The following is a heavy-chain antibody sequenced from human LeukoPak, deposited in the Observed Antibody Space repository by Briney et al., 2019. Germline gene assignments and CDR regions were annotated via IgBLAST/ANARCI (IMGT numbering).Heavy chain of an antibody. Sequence: GASVKVSCKVSGYTLTELSMHWVRQAPGKGLEWMGGFDPEDGETIYAQKFQGRVTMTEDTSTDTAYMELSSLRSEDTAVYCCATGIYGYSYGPFDYWGQGTLVTVSS. D-gene: IGHD5-18*01. J-gene: IGHJ4*02. V-gene: IGHV1-24*01. CDR3: ATGIYGYSYGPFDY. CDR2: FDPEDGET. CDR1: GYTLTELS.